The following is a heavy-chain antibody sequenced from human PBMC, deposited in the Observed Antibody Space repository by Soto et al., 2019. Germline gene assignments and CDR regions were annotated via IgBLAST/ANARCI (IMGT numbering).Heavy chain of an antibody. CDR3: ARDCGLRVDCGGDCYFDY. J-gene: IGHJ4*02. CDR2: ISSSGSTI. D-gene: IGHD2-21*01. CDR1: GFTFSSYE. Sequence: GGSLRLSCAASGFTFSSYEMNWVRQAPGKGLEWVSYISSSGSTIYYADSVKGRFTISRDNAKNSLYLQMNSLRAEDTAVYYCARDCGLRVDCGGDCYFDYWGQGTLVTVSS. V-gene: IGHV3-48*03.